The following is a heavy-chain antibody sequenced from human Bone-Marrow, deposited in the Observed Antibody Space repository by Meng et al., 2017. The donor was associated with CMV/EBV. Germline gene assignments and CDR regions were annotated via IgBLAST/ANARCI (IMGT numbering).Heavy chain of an antibody. D-gene: IGHD1-26*01. V-gene: IGHV3-9*03. Sequence: SLKISCAASGFTFDDYAMHWVRQAPGKGLEWVSGISWNSGSIGYADSVKGRFTISRDNAKNSLYLQMNSLRAEDMALYYCAKEWDGFDYWGHGTLVTVSS. CDR3: AKEWDGFDY. CDR1: GFTFDDYA. CDR2: ISWNSGSI. J-gene: IGHJ4*01.